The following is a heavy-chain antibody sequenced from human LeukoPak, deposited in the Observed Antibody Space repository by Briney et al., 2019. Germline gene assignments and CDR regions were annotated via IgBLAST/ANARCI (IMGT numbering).Heavy chain of an antibody. V-gene: IGHV3-23*01. D-gene: IGHD3-22*01. CDR1: GFTVSSNY. CDR3: AKNGAPGSSGYRAFDI. Sequence: GGSLRLSCAASGFTVSSNYMSWVRQAPGKGLEWVSSISASGDKTYYADSVKGRFTISRDNSKNTLYLQMNSLRSEDTAVYYCAKNGAPGSSGYRAFDIWGQGTMVTVSS. CDR2: ISASGDKT. J-gene: IGHJ3*02.